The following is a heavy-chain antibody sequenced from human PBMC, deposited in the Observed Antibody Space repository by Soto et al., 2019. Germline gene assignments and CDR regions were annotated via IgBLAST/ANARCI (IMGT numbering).Heavy chain of an antibody. D-gene: IGHD2-15*01. CDR2: VSGDNGHT. V-gene: IGHV1-18*01. CDR3: ARDLGYCRSGTCYREWFEP. J-gene: IGHJ5*02. CDR1: GYTFTTHG. Sequence: QVQLVQSGAEVKKPGASVKVSCKASGYTFTTHGISWVRQAPRQGLEWMGWVSGDNGHTNYAQRLQGRVTMTTDTSTNTAYVELRSLRSYDTAVYYWARDLGYCRSGTCYREWFEPWGQGTLVTVSS.